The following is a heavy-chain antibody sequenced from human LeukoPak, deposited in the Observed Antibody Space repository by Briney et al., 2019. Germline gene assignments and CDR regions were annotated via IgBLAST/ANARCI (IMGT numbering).Heavy chain of an antibody. CDR1: GDSISSDSYY. Sequence: SQTLSLTCTVSGDSISSDSYYWTWIRQPAGKGLEWIGRIYTSGSTNYNPSLKSRATISLDTSRNQFSLRLSSVTAADTAVYYCARSRYCTTTTCCVGYIDVGGKGTTVTVSS. CDR3: ARSRYCTTTTCCVGYIDV. D-gene: IGHD2-2*01. CDR2: IYTSGST. V-gene: IGHV4-61*02. J-gene: IGHJ6*03.